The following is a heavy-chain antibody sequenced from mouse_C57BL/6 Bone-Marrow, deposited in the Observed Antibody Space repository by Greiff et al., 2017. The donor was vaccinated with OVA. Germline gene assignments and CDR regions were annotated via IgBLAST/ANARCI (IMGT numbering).Heavy chain of an antibody. Sequence: QVQLKQPGAELVKPGASVKMSCKASGYTFTSYWITWVKQRPGQGLEWIGDIYPGSGSTNYNEKFKSKATLTVDTSSSTAYMQLSSLTSEDSAVYYCARSWARYAMDYWGQGTSVTVSS. CDR3: ARSWARYAMDY. D-gene: IGHD4-1*01. CDR2: IYPGSGST. J-gene: IGHJ4*01. CDR1: GYTFTSYW. V-gene: IGHV1-55*01.